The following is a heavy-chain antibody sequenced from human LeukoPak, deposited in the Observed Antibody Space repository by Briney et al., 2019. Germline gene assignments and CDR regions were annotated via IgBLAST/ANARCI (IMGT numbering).Heavy chain of an antibody. J-gene: IGHJ4*02. V-gene: IGHV4-34*01. CDR1: GGSFSGYY. Sequence: PSETLSLTCAVYGGSFSGYYWRWIRQPPGKGLEWIGSIYYSGSTYYNPSLKSRVTISVDTSKNQFSLKLSSVTAADTAVYYCARRGLRYYYDSWGQGTLVTVSS. D-gene: IGHD3-22*01. CDR2: IYYSGST. CDR3: ARRGLRYYYDS.